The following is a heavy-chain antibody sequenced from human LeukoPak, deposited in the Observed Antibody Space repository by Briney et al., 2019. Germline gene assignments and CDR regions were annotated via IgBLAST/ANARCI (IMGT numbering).Heavy chain of an antibody. V-gene: IGHV4-34*01. CDR3: ARGPTISETGYFDY. D-gene: IGHD1-1*01. Sequence: QPSETLSLTCAVYGGSFSSYYWSWIRQSPGKGLEWIAEINHRGDTNYNPSVKSRVTISVDTSKNQFSLKVTSLTAADTAVYYCARGPTISETGYFDYWGQGTLVTVPS. CDR2: INHRGDT. CDR1: GGSFSSYY. J-gene: IGHJ4*03.